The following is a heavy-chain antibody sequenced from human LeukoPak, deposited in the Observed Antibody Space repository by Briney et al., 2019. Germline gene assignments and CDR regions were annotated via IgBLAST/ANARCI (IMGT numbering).Heavy chain of an antibody. Sequence: ASVKVSCKASGYTFTSYDINWVRQATGQGLEWMGWMNPNSGNTGYAQKFQGRVTITRNTSISTAYMELSSLRSEDTAVYYGGGGVEGAFDIWGQGTMVTVSS. J-gene: IGHJ3*02. D-gene: IGHD2-15*01. CDR1: GYTFTSYD. CDR3: GGGVEGAFDI. V-gene: IGHV1-8*03. CDR2: MNPNSGNT.